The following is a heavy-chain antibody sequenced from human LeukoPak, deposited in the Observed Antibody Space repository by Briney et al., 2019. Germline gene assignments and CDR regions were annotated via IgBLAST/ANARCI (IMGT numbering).Heavy chain of an antibody. V-gene: IGHV3-15*01. D-gene: IGHD3-9*01. CDR3: TTDSFTIFWGLDY. J-gene: IGHJ4*02. CDR1: GFTFSNAW. Sequence: GGSLRLSCAASGFTFSNAWMSWVRQAPGKGLEWAGRIKSKTDGGTTDYAAPVKGRFTISRDDSKDTVYLQMNSLKTEDTAVYYCTTDSFTIFWGLDYWGQGTLVTVSS. CDR2: IKSKTDGGTT.